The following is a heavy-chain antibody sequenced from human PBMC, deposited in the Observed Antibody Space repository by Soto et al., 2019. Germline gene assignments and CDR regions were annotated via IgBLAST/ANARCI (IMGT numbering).Heavy chain of an antibody. CDR2: ISSSGHI. Sequence: EVQLVESGGGLVTPGGSLRLSCAASGFNFNSYTINWVRQAPGKRLEWLSSISSSGHIFSTDSVRGRFTISRDNAKNSVYLEISSLRAEDTAVYFCARDCSGGSCYPGMDVWGQGTTVTGSS. D-gene: IGHD2-15*01. V-gene: IGHV3-21*01. CDR1: GFNFNSYT. J-gene: IGHJ6*02. CDR3: ARDCSGGSCYPGMDV.